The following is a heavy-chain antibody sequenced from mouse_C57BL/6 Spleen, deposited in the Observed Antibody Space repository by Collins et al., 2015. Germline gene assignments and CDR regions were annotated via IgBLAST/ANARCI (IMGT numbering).Heavy chain of an antibody. D-gene: IGHD2-1*01. CDR1: GYTFTNYW. CDR2: IYPGGGYT. CDR3: ARFYGNYRFFDY. Sequence: QVQLQQSGAELVRPGTSVKISCKASGYTFTNYWLGWVKQRPGHGLEWIGDIYPGGGYTNYNEKFKGKATLTADTSSSTAYMQLSSLTSEDSAVYFCARFYGNYRFFDYWGQGTTLTVSS. J-gene: IGHJ2*01. V-gene: IGHV1-63*02.